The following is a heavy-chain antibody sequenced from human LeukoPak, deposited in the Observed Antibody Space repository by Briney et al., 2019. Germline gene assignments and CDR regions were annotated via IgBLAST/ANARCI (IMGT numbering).Heavy chain of an antibody. CDR2: IYYSGST. V-gene: IGHV4-31*03. Sequence: SETLSLTCTVSGGSISSGGYYWSWIRQHPGKGLEWIGYIYYSGSTYYNPSLKSRVTISVDTSKNQFSLKLSSVTAADTAVYYCARAPVGTVVPAAFDYWGQGTLVTVSS. CDR3: ARAPVGTVVPAAFDY. J-gene: IGHJ4*02. CDR1: GGSISSGGYY. D-gene: IGHD2-2*01.